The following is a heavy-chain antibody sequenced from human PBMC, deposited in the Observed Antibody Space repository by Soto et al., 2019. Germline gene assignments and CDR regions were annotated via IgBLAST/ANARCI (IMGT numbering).Heavy chain of an antibody. Sequence: SETLYLTCTVSGGSISHYYWSWIRQPPGKGLEWIGYIYYSGSTNYNPSLKSRATISLDTSKNQFSLMLSSVTAADTAVYYCARQGHWAPLDDWGQAILVTVSS. CDR2: IYYSGST. CDR1: GGSISHYY. CDR3: ARQGHWAPLDD. D-gene: IGHD3-16*01. J-gene: IGHJ4*02. V-gene: IGHV4-59*08.